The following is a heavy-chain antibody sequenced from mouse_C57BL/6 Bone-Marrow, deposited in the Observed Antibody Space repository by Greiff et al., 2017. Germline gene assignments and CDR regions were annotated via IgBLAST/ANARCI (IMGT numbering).Heavy chain of an antibody. D-gene: IGHD2-5*01. V-gene: IGHV1-81*01. CDR3: ATGTYYSNYYAMDY. Sequence: VQLQQSGAELARPGASVKLSCKASGYTFTSYGISWVKQRTGQGLEWIGEIYPRSGNTYYNEKFKGKATLTADKSSSTAYMELRSLTSEDSAVYFCATGTYYSNYYAMDYWGQGTSVTVSS. J-gene: IGHJ4*01. CDR2: IYPRSGNT. CDR1: GYTFTSYG.